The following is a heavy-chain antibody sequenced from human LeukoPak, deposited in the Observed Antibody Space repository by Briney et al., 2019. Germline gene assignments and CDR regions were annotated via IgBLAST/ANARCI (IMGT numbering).Heavy chain of an antibody. J-gene: IGHJ4*02. D-gene: IGHD3-22*01. CDR3: ARNPPGAYYDSSGHYPAPFDY. CDR2: ISSSSTYI. Sequence: GGPLRLSCAASGFTLGNYNMNWVRQAPEKGLEWVSSISSSSTYIYYADSVKGRFTISRDSVKNSLYLQINSLRAEDTALYYCARNPPGAYYDSSGHYPAPFDYWGQGTLVTVSS. CDR1: GFTLGNYN. V-gene: IGHV3-21*01.